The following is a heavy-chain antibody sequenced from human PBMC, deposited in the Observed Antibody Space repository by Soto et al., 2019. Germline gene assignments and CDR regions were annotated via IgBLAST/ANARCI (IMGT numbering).Heavy chain of an antibody. CDR3: AKGRGGSGSLTPRVDF. CDR1: GFTFNNYA. D-gene: IGHD3-10*01. Sequence: EVQLLESGGGLVQPGGSLRLSCAASGFTFNNYAMTWVRQAPGKGLECVSAISGGGDTTSYADSVKGRFTVSRDGSKNTVYLQMSSLRAEDTALYYCAKGRGGSGSLTPRVDFWGQGTLVTVSS. CDR2: ISGGGDTT. J-gene: IGHJ4*02. V-gene: IGHV3-23*01.